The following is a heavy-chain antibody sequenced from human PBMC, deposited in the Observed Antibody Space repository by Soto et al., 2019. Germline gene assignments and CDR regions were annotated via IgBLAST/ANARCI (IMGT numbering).Heavy chain of an antibody. Sequence: QVQLQESGPGLVKPSGTLSLTCAVSGGSISSSNWWSWVRQPPGKGLEWIGEIYHSGSTNYNPSPKSRVTISVDKSKNQFSLKLSSVTAADTAVYYCARDRVEMATIGYYYYGMDVWGQGTTVTVSS. CDR3: ARDRVEMATIGYYYYGMDV. V-gene: IGHV4-4*02. J-gene: IGHJ6*02. CDR2: IYHSGST. CDR1: GGSISSSNW. D-gene: IGHD5-12*01.